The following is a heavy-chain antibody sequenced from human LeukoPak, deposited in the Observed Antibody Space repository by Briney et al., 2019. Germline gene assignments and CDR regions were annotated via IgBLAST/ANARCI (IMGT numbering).Heavy chain of an antibody. Sequence: ASVKVSCKASGYIFTSYSISWVRQAPGQGLEWMGWISAYNGGTNYVQKLQGRVTMTTDTSTSTAYMELKSLRSDDTAVYYCAREEGAPIAAANIWGLGTKVTVSS. J-gene: IGHJ3*02. CDR3: AREEGAPIAAANI. D-gene: IGHD6-13*01. CDR1: GYIFTSYS. V-gene: IGHV1-18*01. CDR2: ISAYNGGT.